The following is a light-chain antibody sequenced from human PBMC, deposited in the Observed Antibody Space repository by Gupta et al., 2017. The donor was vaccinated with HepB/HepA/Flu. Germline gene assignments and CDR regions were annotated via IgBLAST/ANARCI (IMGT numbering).Light chain of an antibody. CDR1: QSIGSW. CDR3: QQYNSFSRT. Sequence: DIQMTQSTSTPSASIGDRVAITFRASQSIGSWLAWYQQRPGKAPTVLIYKASTLDSGVPARFSDNGSGTEFTLTINRLQSDDIATYYCQQYNSFSRTFGQGTKVEI. J-gene: IGKJ1*01. CDR2: KAS. V-gene: IGKV1-5*03.